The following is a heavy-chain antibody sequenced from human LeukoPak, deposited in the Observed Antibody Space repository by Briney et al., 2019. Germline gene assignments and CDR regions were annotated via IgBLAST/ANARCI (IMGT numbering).Heavy chain of an antibody. Sequence: GGSLRLSCAASGFTFSSYAMHWVRQAPGKGLEWVAVISCDGSNKYYADSVKGRFTISRDNSKNTLYLQMNSLRAEDTAVYYCARDPTEYYGSGSYLDYWGQGTRVTVSS. D-gene: IGHD3-10*01. J-gene: IGHJ4*02. CDR2: ISCDGSNK. CDR1: GFTFSSYA. CDR3: ARDPTEYYGSGSYLDY. V-gene: IGHV3-30-3*01.